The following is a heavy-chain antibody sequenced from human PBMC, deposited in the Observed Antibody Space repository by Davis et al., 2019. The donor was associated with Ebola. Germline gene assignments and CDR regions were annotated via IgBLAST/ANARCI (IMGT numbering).Heavy chain of an antibody. V-gene: IGHV3-13*01. CDR2: IGTAGDT. J-gene: IGHJ4*02. D-gene: IGHD6-6*01. CDR1: GFTFSSYD. CDR3: TAYSSSSNFDY. Sequence: GESLKISCAASGFTFSSYDMHWVRQATGKGLEWVSAIGTAGDTYYPGSVKGRFTISRENAKNSLYLQMNSLKTEDTAVYYCTAYSSSSNFDYWGQGTLVTVSS.